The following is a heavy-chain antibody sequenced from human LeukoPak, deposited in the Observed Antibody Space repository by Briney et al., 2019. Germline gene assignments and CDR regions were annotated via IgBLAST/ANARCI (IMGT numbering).Heavy chain of an antibody. Sequence: ASVKVSCKASGGTFSSYAISWVRQAPGQGLEWMRGIIPIFGTANYAQKFQGRVTITADESTSTAYMELSSLRSEDTAVYYCARPAQSYYDSSGSYGGPYYYYGMDVWGQGTTVTVSS. CDR3: ARPAQSYYDSSGSYGGPYYYYGMDV. CDR1: GGTFSSYA. CDR2: IIPIFGTA. V-gene: IGHV1-69*13. J-gene: IGHJ6*02. D-gene: IGHD3-22*01.